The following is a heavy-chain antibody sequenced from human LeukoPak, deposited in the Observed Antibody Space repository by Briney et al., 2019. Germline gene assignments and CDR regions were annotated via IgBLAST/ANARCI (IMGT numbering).Heavy chain of an antibody. Sequence: ASVKVSCKVSGYTLTELSMHWVRQAPGKGLEWMGGFDPEDGETIYAQKFQGRVTMTEDTSTDTAYMELSSLRSEDTAVYYCATDSTYYYGSSGYPSFDYWGQGTLVTVSS. CDR2: FDPEDGET. CDR1: GYTLTELS. J-gene: IGHJ4*02. CDR3: ATDSTYYYGSSGYPSFDY. D-gene: IGHD3-22*01. V-gene: IGHV1-24*01.